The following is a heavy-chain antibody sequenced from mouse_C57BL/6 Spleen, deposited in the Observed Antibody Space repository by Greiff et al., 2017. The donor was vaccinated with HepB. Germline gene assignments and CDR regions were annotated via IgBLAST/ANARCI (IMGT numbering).Heavy chain of an antibody. CDR2: ISYDGSN. V-gene: IGHV3-6*01. D-gene: IGHD2-2*01. CDR1: GYSITSGYY. Sequence: ESGPGLVKPSQSLSLTCSVTGYSITSGYYWNWIRQFPGNKLEWMGYISYDGSNNYNPSLKNRISITRDTSKNQFFLKLNSVTTEDTATYYCARDNYGYDGAYWGQGTRVTVSA. CDR3: ARDNYGYDGAY. J-gene: IGHJ3*01.